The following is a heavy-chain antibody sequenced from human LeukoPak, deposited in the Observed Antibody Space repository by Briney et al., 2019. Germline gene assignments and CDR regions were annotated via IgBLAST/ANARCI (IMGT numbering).Heavy chain of an antibody. Sequence: SETLSLTCTVSGDSISPYYWGWIRQPPGKGLEWIGYLHYSGSTNYNPSLKSRVTISVDTSKNQFSLKLSSVTAADTAVYYCARSTTVVTRAEYFQHWGQGTLVTVSS. D-gene: IGHD4-23*01. V-gene: IGHV4-59*12. J-gene: IGHJ1*01. CDR1: GDSISPYY. CDR2: LHYSGST. CDR3: ARSTTVVTRAEYFQH.